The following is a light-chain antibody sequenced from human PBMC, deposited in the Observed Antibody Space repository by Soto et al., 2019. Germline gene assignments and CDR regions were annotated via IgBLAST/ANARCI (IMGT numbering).Light chain of an antibody. V-gene: IGKV1D-13*01. CDR1: QVISSA. CDR3: QQFSDYPFP. CDR2: DVS. J-gene: IGKJ3*01. Sequence: AIQLTQSPSSLSASVGDRVTITCRASQVISSALAWYQQKPGKPPKLLMYDVSILESGVPSMFSGSGSGTDFTLTISSLQPEDFTTYYCQQFSDYPFPFGPGTRVDIK.